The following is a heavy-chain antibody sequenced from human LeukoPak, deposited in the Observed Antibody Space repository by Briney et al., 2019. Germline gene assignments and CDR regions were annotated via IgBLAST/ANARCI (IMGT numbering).Heavy chain of an antibody. V-gene: IGHV3-23*01. CDR1: GFTFSSYG. D-gene: IGHD6-13*01. Sequence: GGSLRLSCAASGFTFSSYGMSWVRQAPGKGLEWVSAISGSGGSTYYADSVKGRFTISRDNSKNTLYLQMNSLRAEDTAVYYCAKGPAVYYYYMDVWGKGTTVTISS. CDR3: AKGPAVYYYYMDV. J-gene: IGHJ6*03. CDR2: ISGSGGST.